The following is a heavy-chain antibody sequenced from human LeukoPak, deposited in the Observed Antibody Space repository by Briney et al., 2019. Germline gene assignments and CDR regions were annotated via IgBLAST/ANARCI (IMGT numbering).Heavy chain of an antibody. Sequence: GGSLRLSCAASGFTFSVFWMHWVRQAPGTGPVWVSRISPDGSTTSYADSVKGRFTISRDKAKNTLYLQISSLRAEDRAVYYCARDMWGTFDYWGQGTLVTVSS. CDR1: GFTFSVFW. J-gene: IGHJ4*02. D-gene: IGHD7-27*01. CDR2: ISPDGSTT. CDR3: ARDMWGTFDY. V-gene: IGHV3-74*01.